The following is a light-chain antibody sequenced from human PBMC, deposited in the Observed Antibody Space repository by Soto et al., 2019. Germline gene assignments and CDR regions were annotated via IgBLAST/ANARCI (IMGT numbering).Light chain of an antibody. V-gene: IGLV1-44*01. CDR2: AHN. J-gene: IGLJ2*01. CDR1: SSNIGTDN. Sequence: QSVLTQPPSASGTPGQRVTISCSGSSSNIGTDNVNWYQHFPGSAPKLLIYAHNQRPSGVPDRFSGSKAGTSASRTISGLQSEDEADFECAAWDDSLNGVGFGGGTKLTVL. CDR3: AAWDDSLNGVG.